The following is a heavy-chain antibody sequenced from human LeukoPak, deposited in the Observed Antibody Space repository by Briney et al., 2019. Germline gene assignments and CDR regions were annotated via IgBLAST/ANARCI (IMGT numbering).Heavy chain of an antibody. Sequence: PGRSLRLSCAASGFTFSSYAMHWVRQAPGKGLEWVAVISYDGSSKYYGDSVKGRFTVSRDNSKNTLYLQMNSLRAEDTAVYYCARGAMYFDYWGQGTLVTVSS. CDR1: GFTFSSYA. CDR3: ARGAMYFDY. J-gene: IGHJ4*02. V-gene: IGHV3-30*04. CDR2: ISYDGSSK.